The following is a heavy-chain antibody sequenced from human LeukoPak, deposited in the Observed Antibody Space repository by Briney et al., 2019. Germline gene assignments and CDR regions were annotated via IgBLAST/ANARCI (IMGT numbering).Heavy chain of an antibody. Sequence: GGSLRLSCAASGFTFSSYSMNWVRQAPGKGLEWVSSISSSSSYIYYADSVKGRFTISRDNANDSLYLQMNSLRAEDTAVYYCASSRRDAYPGAFNYWGQGTLVTVSS. J-gene: IGHJ4*02. CDR2: ISSSSSYI. V-gene: IGHV3-21*06. CDR3: ASSRRDAYPGAFNY. CDR1: GFTFSSYS. D-gene: IGHD5-24*01.